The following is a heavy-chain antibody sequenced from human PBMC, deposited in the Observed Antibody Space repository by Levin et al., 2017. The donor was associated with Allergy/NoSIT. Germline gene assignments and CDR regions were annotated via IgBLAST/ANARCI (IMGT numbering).Heavy chain of an antibody. J-gene: IGHJ4*02. V-gene: IGHV3-15*01. Sequence: GESLKISCAASGFTFSNAWMSWVRQAPGKGLEWVGRIKSKTDGGTTDYAAPVKGRFTISRDDSKNTLYLQMNSLKTEDTAVYYCTTADGDRARFVNYWGQGTLVTVSS. CDR1: GFTFSNAW. CDR3: TTADGDRARFVNY. D-gene: IGHD3-10*01. CDR2: IKSKTDGGTT.